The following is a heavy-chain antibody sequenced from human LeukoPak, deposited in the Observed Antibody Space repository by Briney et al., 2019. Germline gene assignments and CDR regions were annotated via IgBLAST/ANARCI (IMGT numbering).Heavy chain of an antibody. CDR3: ARDIPTAYYSYGTKFDY. J-gene: IGHJ4*02. V-gene: IGHV3-48*03. CDR2: ISSSGSTI. D-gene: IGHD5-18*01. Sequence: GGSLRLSCAASGFTFSSYEMNWVRQAPGKGLEWVSYISSSGSTIYYADSVKGRFTISRDNAKNSLYLQMNSLRAEDTAVYYCARDIPTAYYSYGTKFDYWGQGTLVTVSS. CDR1: GFTFSSYE.